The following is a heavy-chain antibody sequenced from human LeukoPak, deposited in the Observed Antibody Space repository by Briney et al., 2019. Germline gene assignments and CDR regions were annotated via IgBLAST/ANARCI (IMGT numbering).Heavy chain of an antibody. CDR2: IKHDGSEK. D-gene: IGHD4/OR15-4a*01. J-gene: IGHJ4*02. V-gene: IGHV3-7*01. CDR3: VKDRGAKLKSKLLDY. CDR1: GFTFSSYW. Sequence: GGSLRLSCAASGFTFSSYWMSWVRQAPGKGLEWVANIKHDGSEKYYVASVKGRFTISKDNAKNSLYLQMNSLRTEDTAVYYCVKDRGAKLKSKLLDYGGRETLVT.